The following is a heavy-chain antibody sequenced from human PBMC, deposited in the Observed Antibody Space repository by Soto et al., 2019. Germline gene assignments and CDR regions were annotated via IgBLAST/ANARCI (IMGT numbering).Heavy chain of an antibody. V-gene: IGHV3-30*03. J-gene: IGHJ3*01. CDR2: ISYDGNHQ. CDR3: ARAFGFMGYWRSSDWYDDAVDL. D-gene: IGHD3-16*01. Sequence: QEQLVESGGGVVQPGKSLRLSCAASGFTFSDYGMHWVRQAPGKGLELVAVISYDGNHQEYADSVKGRFTISRDKSKNTLFREVNSLRVEDTAVYYCARAFGFMGYWRSSDWYDDAVDLWGQGTMVTVSS. CDR1: GFTFSDYG.